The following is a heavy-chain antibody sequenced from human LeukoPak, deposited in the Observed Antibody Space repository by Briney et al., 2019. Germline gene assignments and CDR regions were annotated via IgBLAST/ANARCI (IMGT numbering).Heavy chain of an antibody. J-gene: IGHJ3*02. CDR1: GGSITSTNY. CDR2: IHYSGST. Sequence: IPSETLSLTCGVSGGSITSTNYWTWVRQPPGKGLEWIGYIHYSGSTYYNPSLKSRITISVDTSKNQFSLKLSSVTAADTAVYYCARDNGSGSYYTFDIWGQGTMVTVSS. D-gene: IGHD3-10*01. V-gene: IGHV4-31*11. CDR3: ARDNGSGSYYTFDI.